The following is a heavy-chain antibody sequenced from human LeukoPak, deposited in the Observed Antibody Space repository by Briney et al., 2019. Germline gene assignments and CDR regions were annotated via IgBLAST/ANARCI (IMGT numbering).Heavy chain of an antibody. V-gene: IGHV3-33*01. D-gene: IGHD1-20*01. CDR1: GFTFSSSG. CDR2: IWYDGSNK. CDR3: ARGVFAGDLLTGYWYFDL. J-gene: IGHJ2*01. Sequence: QPGGSLRLSCAASGFTFSSSGFHWVRQAPGKGLEWVALIWYDGSNKYYVDSVKGRFTISRDNSKNTVYLQMNSLRAEDTAVYCCARGVFAGDLLTGYWYFDLWGRGTLVTVSS.